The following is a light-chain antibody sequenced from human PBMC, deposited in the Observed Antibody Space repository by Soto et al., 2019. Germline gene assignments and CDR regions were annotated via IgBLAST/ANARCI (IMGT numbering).Light chain of an antibody. Sequence: QSVLAQPASVSGSPGQSITVSCTGTTSDVGGYNYVSWYQQYPGKAPKLIIYEVSNRPSGISDRFSGSKSGNTASLTISGLQTEDEADFYCSSYTTARTYVFGRGTKVTVL. CDR3: SSYTTARTYV. J-gene: IGLJ1*01. CDR1: TSDVGGYNY. V-gene: IGLV2-14*01. CDR2: EVS.